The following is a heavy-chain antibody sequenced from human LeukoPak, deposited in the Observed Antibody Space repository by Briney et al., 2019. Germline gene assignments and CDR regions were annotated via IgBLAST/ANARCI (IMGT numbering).Heavy chain of an antibody. CDR2: IIPILGIA. D-gene: IGHD3-22*01. Sequence: GSSVKVSCKASGGTFSSYAISWVRQVPGQGLEWMGRIIPILGIANYAQKFQGRVTITADKSTSTAYMELSSLRSEDTAVYYCARGLDYYDSSGYGYWGQGTLVTVSS. J-gene: IGHJ4*02. V-gene: IGHV1-69*04. CDR1: GGTFSSYA. CDR3: ARGLDYYDSSGYGY.